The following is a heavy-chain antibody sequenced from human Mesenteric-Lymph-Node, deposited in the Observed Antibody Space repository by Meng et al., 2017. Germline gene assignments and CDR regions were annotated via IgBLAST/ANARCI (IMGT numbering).Heavy chain of an antibody. CDR1: GFTFSSYE. D-gene: IGHD4-23*01. V-gene: IGHV3-48*03. Sequence: GESLKISCAASGFTFSSYEMNWVRQAPGKGLEWVSYISSSGSTIYYADSVKGRFTISRDNAKNSLYLQMNSLRAEDTAVYYCARPRWYRSHYGMDVWGQGTTVTVSS. CDR2: ISSSGSTI. CDR3: ARPRWYRSHYGMDV. J-gene: IGHJ6*02.